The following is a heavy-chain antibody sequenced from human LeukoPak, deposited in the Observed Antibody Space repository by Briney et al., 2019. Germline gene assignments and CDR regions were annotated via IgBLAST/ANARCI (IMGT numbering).Heavy chain of an antibody. Sequence: GASVKVSCKASGGTFSSYAISWVRQAPGQGLEWMGGIIPIFGTANYAQKFQGRVTITTDESTSTAYMELSSLRSEDTAVYYCASRSYYDSSGYADYWGQGTLVTVSS. J-gene: IGHJ4*02. CDR3: ASRSYYDSSGYADY. D-gene: IGHD3-22*01. CDR1: GGTFSSYA. CDR2: IIPIFGTA. V-gene: IGHV1-69*05.